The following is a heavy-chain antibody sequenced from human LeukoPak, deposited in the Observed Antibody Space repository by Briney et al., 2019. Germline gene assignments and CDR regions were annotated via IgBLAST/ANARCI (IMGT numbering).Heavy chain of an antibody. Sequence: ASVKVSCKASGGTFSSYAISWVRQAPGQGLEWMGGIIPIFGTANYAQKFQGRVTITADGSTSTAYMELSSLRSEDTAVYYCAIGYCSSTSCYNQGYWGQGTLVTVSS. CDR1: GGTFSSYA. J-gene: IGHJ4*02. V-gene: IGHV1-69*13. CDR2: IIPIFGTA. D-gene: IGHD2-2*02. CDR3: AIGYCSSTSCYNQGY.